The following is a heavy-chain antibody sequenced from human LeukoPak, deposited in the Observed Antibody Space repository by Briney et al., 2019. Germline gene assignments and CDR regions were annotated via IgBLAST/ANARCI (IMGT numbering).Heavy chain of an antibody. J-gene: IGHJ4*02. D-gene: IGHD5-18*01. CDR2: ISGSGRRT. V-gene: IGHV3-23*01. CDR1: GFTFSTYA. Sequence: LSGGSLRLSCAASGFTFSTYAMSWVRQAPGKGLEWVSAISGSGRRTYYADSVKGRFTISRDNSKNTLYLQMYSLRAEDTAMYYCAKDGYNYGQGYFDYWGQGTLVTVSS. CDR3: AKDGYNYGQGYFDY.